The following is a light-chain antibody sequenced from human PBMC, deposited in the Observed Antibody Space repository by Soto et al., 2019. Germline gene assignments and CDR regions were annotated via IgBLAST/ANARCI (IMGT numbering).Light chain of an antibody. CDR1: SSDIGGYDH. V-gene: IGLV2-8*01. CDR2: EVT. J-gene: IGLJ3*02. CDR3: GSFAGPVWV. Sequence: QSALTQPPSASGSPGQSVTISCTGTSSDIGGYDHVSWYRQDPGKAPKVMIYEVTKRPSGVPDRFSGSKAGNTASLTVFGLQAEDEANYYCGSFAGPVWVFGGGTQLNVL.